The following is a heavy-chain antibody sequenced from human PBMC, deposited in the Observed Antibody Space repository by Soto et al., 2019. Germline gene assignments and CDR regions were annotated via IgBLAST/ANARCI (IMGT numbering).Heavy chain of an antibody. D-gene: IGHD3-10*01. V-gene: IGHV1-46*01. CDR3: ARDFHYGSGAYLEGMDV. CDR1: GYTFTSYY. CDR2: INPSGGST. Sequence: ASVKVSCKASGYTFTSYYMHWVRQAPGQGLEWMGIINPSGGSTSYAQKFQGRVTMTRDTSTSTVYMELSSLRSEDTAVYYCARDFHYGSGAYLEGMDVWGQGTTVTVSS. J-gene: IGHJ6*02.